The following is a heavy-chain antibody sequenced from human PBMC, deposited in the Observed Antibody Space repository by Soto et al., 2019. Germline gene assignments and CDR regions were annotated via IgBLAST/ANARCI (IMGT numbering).Heavy chain of an antibody. CDR3: VPMVRGVH. J-gene: IGHJ4*02. Sequence: VQLVESGGGVVQPGRSLRLSCAASGFTFSSFGMHWVRQAPGKGLEWVSAISGSGGSTYYADSVKGRFTISRDNSKNTLYLQMNSLRAEDTAVYYCVPMVRGVHWGQGTLVTVSS. D-gene: IGHD3-10*01. V-gene: IGHV3-23*04. CDR1: GFTFSSFG. CDR2: ISGSGGST.